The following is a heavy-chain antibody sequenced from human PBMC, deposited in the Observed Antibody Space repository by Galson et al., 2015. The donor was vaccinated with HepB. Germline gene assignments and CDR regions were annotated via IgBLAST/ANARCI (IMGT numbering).Heavy chain of an antibody. CDR1: GFSFSTYW. V-gene: IGHV3-7*01. D-gene: IGHD3-22*01. CDR3: ARDRPMEWYYYDSSGYYY. Sequence: SLRLSCAASGFSFSTYWMSWVRQAPGKGLEWVANIKQDGGEKYYVDSVKGRFTISRDNAKNSLYLQMNSLRAEDTAVYYCARDRPMEWYYYDSSGYYYWGQGTLVTVSS. J-gene: IGHJ4*02. CDR2: IKQDGGEK.